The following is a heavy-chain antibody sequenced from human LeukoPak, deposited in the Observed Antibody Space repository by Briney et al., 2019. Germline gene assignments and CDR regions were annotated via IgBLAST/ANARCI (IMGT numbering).Heavy chain of an antibody. J-gene: IGHJ6*02. Sequence: SETLSLTCTLSGGSITSDYWSWIRQSPGKGLEWIGYFSHSGSTHYSPSLTSRVAISVDTSRNQLSLKLRSVTAADTAIYYCARADESLVYGMDVWGPGTTVIVSS. CDR1: GGSITSDY. CDR3: ARADESLVYGMDV. V-gene: IGHV4-59*08. CDR2: FSHSGST.